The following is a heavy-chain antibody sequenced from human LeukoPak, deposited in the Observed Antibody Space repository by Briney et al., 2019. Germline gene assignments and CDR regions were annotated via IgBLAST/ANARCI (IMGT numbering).Heavy chain of an antibody. CDR3: ATDGGMRGSPPGY. J-gene: IGHJ4*02. V-gene: IGHV1-24*01. CDR2: FDPVDGET. Sequence: ASVKVSCKASGYTFTSYGISWVRQAPGKGLEWMGGFDPVDGETIYAQKFQGRVTMTEDTSTDTAYMELSSLRSEDTAVYYCATDGGMRGSPPGYWGQGTLVTVSS. CDR1: GYTFTSYG. D-gene: IGHD1-26*01.